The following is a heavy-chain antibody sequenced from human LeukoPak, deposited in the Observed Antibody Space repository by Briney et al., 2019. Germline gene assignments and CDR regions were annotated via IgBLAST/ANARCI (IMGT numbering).Heavy chain of an antibody. CDR1: GGSISSSSYY. J-gene: IGHJ4*02. CDR3: ARAWDIVGTFDY. V-gene: IGHV4-39*07. CDR2: IYYSGST. Sequence: PSETLSLTCTVSGGSISSSSYYWGWIRQPPGKGLEWIGSIYYSGSTYYNPSLKSRVTISVDTSKNQFSLKLSSVTAADTAVYYCARAWDIVGTFDYWGQGTLVTVSS. D-gene: IGHD5-12*01.